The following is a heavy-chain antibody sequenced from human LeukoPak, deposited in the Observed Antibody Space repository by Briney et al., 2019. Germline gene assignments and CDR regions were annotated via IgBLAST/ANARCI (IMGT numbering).Heavy chain of an antibody. V-gene: IGHV3-20*04. D-gene: IGHD1-20*01. CDR2: INWNGGST. CDR3: ARVINWCDY. CDR1: RFTFDDDG. J-gene: IGHJ4*02. Sequence: PGGSLRLSCAASRFTFDDDGMNWVRQAPGKGLEWVSSINWNGGSTGYADSVKGRFTISRDNAKNSLYLHMNSLRAEDTALCSCARVINWCDYWGQGTLVTVSS.